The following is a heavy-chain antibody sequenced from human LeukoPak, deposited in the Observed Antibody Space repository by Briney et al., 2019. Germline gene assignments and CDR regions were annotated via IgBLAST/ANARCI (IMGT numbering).Heavy chain of an antibody. Sequence: SQTLSLTCTVSGDSISRSSYFWAWIRQPPGKGLEWIGSVYSSGSTYYNPSLRSQITISVDTSKNQFSLKLTSVSAADTAMYYCTRDMEYPGAGFDLWGQGIPVTVSS. J-gene: IGHJ4*02. CDR1: GDSISRSSYF. V-gene: IGHV4-39*07. CDR2: VYSSGST. D-gene: IGHD2/OR15-2a*01. CDR3: TRDMEYPGAGFDL.